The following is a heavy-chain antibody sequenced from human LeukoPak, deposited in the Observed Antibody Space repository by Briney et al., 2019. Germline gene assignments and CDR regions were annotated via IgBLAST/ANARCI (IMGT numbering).Heavy chain of an antibody. CDR2: IRYDGSNK. Sequence: PGGSLRLSCAASGFTFSSYGMHWVRQAPGKGLEWVAFIRYDGSNKYYADSVKGRFTISRDNSKNTLYLQMNSLGAEDTAVYYCAGGGGVGAKYWGQGTLVTVSS. J-gene: IGHJ4*02. V-gene: IGHV3-30*02. D-gene: IGHD1-26*01. CDR1: GFTFSSYG. CDR3: AGGGGVGAKY.